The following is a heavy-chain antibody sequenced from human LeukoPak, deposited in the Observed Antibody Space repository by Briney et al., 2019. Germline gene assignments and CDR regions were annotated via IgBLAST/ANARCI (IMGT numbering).Heavy chain of an antibody. J-gene: IGHJ3*02. Sequence: SETLSLTCTVSGGSISSYYWSWIRQPPGKGLEWIGYIYYSGSTNYNPSLKSRVTIPVDTSKNQFTLKLSSVTAADTAVYYCARRIKWADAFDIWGQGTMVTVSS. CDR3: ARRIKWADAFDI. V-gene: IGHV4-59*08. CDR2: IYYSGST. CDR1: GGSISSYY. D-gene: IGHD1-26*01.